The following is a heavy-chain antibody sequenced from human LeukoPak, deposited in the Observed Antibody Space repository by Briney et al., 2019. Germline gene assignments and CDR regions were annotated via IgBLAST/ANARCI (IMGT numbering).Heavy chain of an antibody. Sequence: GGSLRLSCAASGFTFSSYAMNWVRQAPGKGLEWVSVISGSGATTYYADSVKGRFTISRDNSKNTLYLQMNSLRAEDTAVYYCAKDRSHCSGGSCYPFDYWGQGTLVTVSS. V-gene: IGHV3-23*01. CDR3: AKDRSHCSGGSCYPFDY. D-gene: IGHD2-15*01. CDR2: ISGSGATT. J-gene: IGHJ4*02. CDR1: GFTFSSYA.